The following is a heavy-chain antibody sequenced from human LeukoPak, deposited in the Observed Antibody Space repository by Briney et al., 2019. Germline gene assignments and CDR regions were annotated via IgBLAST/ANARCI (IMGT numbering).Heavy chain of an antibody. CDR3: ARHLGDGYNTFDY. CDR2: IYYSGST. D-gene: IGHD5-24*01. Sequence: SETLSLTCAVYGGSFSGYYWSWIRQPPGKGLEWIGSIYYSGSTYYNPSLKSRVTISVDTSKNQFSLKLSSVTAADTAVYYCARHLGDGYNTFDYWGQGTLVTVSS. J-gene: IGHJ4*02. V-gene: IGHV4-34*01. CDR1: GGSFSGYY.